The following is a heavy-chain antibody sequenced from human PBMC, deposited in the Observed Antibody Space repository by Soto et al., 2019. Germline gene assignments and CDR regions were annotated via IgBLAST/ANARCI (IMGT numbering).Heavy chain of an antibody. CDR1: GFTFSDYA. D-gene: IGHD3-10*01. CDR2: ISGGSSVT. V-gene: IGHV3-23*01. CDR3: AKVLSKNYYYPFDF. J-gene: IGHJ4*02. Sequence: PGGSLRLSCTASGFTFSDYAMTWVRQAPGKGLEWVSTISGGSSVTYYGDSVKGRFTISRDNAKKTLFLQLNRLSAEDTATYYCAKVLSKNYYYPFDFWGQGTQVTGSS.